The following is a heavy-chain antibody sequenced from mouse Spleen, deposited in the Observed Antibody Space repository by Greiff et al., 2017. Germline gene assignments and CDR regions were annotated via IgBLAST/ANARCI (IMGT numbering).Heavy chain of an antibody. D-gene: IGHD1-1*01. CDR2: ISSGGSYT. V-gene: IGHV5-9-4*01. J-gene: IGHJ4*01. CDR3: ARSFYPQLRGYAMDY. Sequence: EVKVVESGGGLVKPGGSLKLSCAASGFTFSSYAMSWVRQSPEKRLEWVAEISSGGSYTYYPDTVTGRFTISRDNAKNTLYLEMSSLRSEDTAMYYCARSFYPQLRGYAMDYWGQGTSVTVSS. CDR1: GFTFSSYA.